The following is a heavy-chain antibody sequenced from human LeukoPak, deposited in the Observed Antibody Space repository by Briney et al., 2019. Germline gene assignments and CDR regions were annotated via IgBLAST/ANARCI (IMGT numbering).Heavy chain of an antibody. J-gene: IGHJ5*02. CDR2: ISGSGGGT. D-gene: IGHD6-13*01. CDR1: GFTFSRHA. V-gene: IGHV3-23*01. Sequence: GGSLRLSGGASGFTFSRHARAWVGQAPGKGREWGSSISGSGGGTYYAHSVKGRLTISRDNSKNTLYLQMNSLRAEDTAVYYCARGGSSRYTITSWGQGALVTVSS. CDR3: ARGGSSRYTITS.